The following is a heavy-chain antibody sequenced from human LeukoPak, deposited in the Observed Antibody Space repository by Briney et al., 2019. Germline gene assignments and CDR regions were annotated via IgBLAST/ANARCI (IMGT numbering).Heavy chain of an antibody. CDR1: GYTFTSYG. Sequence: ASVKVSCKASGYTFTSYGISWVRQAPGQGLEWMGWIGAYNGNTNYAQKLQGRVTMTTDTSTSTAYMELRSLRSDDTAVYYCAREKPYSYGYQHFDYWGQGTLVTVSS. D-gene: IGHD5-18*01. CDR3: AREKPYSYGYQHFDY. J-gene: IGHJ4*02. V-gene: IGHV1-18*01. CDR2: IGAYNGNT.